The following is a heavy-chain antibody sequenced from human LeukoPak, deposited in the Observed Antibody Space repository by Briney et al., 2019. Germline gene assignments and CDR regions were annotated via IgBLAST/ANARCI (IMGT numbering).Heavy chain of an antibody. CDR1: GYRFTSYW. CDR2: IYPGDSDT. V-gene: IGHV5-51*01. J-gene: IGHJ5*02. Sequence: GESLKISCKGSGYRFTSYWIGWVRPMPGKGLEWMGIIYPGDSDTRYSPSFQGQVTISADKSISTAYLQWSSLKASDTAMYYCARCPGSYFSYNWFDPWGQGTLVTVSS. CDR3: ARCPGSYFSYNWFDP. D-gene: IGHD1-26*01.